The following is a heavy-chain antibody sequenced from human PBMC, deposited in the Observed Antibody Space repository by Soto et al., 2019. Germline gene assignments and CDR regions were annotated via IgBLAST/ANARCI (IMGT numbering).Heavy chain of an antibody. J-gene: IGHJ5*02. Sequence: GGSLRLSCAASGFTFSSYSMNWVRQAPGKGLEWVSSISSSSSYIYYADSVKGRFTISRDNAKNSLYLQMNSLRAEDTAVYYCARGSSGWYDGPNWFDPWGQGTLVTVSS. CDR2: ISSSSSYI. CDR1: GFTFSSYS. D-gene: IGHD6-19*01. V-gene: IGHV3-21*01. CDR3: ARGSSGWYDGPNWFDP.